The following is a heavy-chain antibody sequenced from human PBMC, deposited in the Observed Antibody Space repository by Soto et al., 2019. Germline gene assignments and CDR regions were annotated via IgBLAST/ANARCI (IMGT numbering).Heavy chain of an antibody. J-gene: IGHJ4*02. Sequence: GGSLRLSCVVSGFTFSSHAMTWVRQAPGKGLEWVSTLGGIGAYYADSVKGRFTISRDDSKNTVYLQMNGLRAEDTAIYYCARDLTTHDYWGQGTVVTVSS. CDR1: GFTFSSHA. CDR2: LGGIGA. CDR3: ARDLTTHDY. V-gene: IGHV3-23*01.